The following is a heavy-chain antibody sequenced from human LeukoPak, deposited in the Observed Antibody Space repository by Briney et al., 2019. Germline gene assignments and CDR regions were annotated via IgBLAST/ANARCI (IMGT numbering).Heavy chain of an antibody. CDR2: LYPDDSDT. CDR3: AVIYAVVGTFDI. D-gene: IGHD2-8*01. V-gene: IGHV5-51*01. CDR1: GYNFPDYW. Sequence: GESLKISCKGSGYNFPDYWIGWVRQLPGKGLEWIGILYPDDSDTKYSPSFQGQVTISVDMSISTAYLQWSSLQASDTAIYSCAVIYAVVGTFDIWGQGTVVTVSS. J-gene: IGHJ3*02.